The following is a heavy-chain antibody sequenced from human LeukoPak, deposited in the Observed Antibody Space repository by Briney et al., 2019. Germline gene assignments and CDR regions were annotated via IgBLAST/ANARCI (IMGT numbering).Heavy chain of an antibody. CDR2: ISGRGDST. CDR1: GFTFSTYT. Sequence: HPGGSLRLSCAASGFTFSTYTMSWVRQAPGKGLEWVSAISGRGDSTFYADSVKGQFTISRDNSKSTVYPQMNSLRADDTAVYYCAKERQTGDYFTSDFWGQGTLVTVSS. V-gene: IGHV3-23*01. D-gene: IGHD4-17*01. CDR3: AKERQTGDYFTSDF. J-gene: IGHJ4*02.